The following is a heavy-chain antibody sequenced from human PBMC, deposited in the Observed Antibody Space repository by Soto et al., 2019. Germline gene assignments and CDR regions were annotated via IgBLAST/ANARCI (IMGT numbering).Heavy chain of an antibody. CDR3: ATDRGGSPFDY. D-gene: IGHD1-26*01. CDR1: GFTFSRYG. J-gene: IGHJ4*02. Sequence: QVQLVESGGGVVQPGRSLRLSCSAPGFTFSRYGMHWVRQAPGKGLEWVAVIWSDGSNKKYADSVKDRFTISRDNYKNTLYLQMNSLRAEDTAVYYCATDRGGSPFDYWGQGTLVTVSS. V-gene: IGHV3-33*01. CDR2: IWSDGSNK.